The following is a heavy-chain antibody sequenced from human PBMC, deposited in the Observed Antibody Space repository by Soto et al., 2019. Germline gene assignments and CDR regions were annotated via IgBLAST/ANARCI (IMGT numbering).Heavy chain of an antibody. V-gene: IGHV3-7*01. CDR3: AATSYYYYGMDV. J-gene: IGHJ6*02. CDR1: GFSFSRYY. Sequence: PXGSLSLSCAGSGFSFSRYYWGWVRQAPGKGLEWVDNIKQDGSEKYYVDAVKGRFTISRDNAKTSLYLQMNSLRAEETAVYYCAATSYYYYGMDVWGQGNTVTVSS. CDR2: IKQDGSEK.